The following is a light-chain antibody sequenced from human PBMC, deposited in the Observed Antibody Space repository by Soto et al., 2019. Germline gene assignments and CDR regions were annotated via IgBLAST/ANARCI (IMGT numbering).Light chain of an antibody. Sequence: QSALTQPASVSGSLRQSITISCTGTSSDVGNYDYVSWYQQHPGQAPKLMIYDVNSRPSGVSNRFSGSKYGNTASLTISGLRAEDEANYFCTSYISSGTVVFGGGTKLTVL. CDR1: SSDVGNYDY. J-gene: IGLJ2*01. V-gene: IGLV2-14*03. CDR3: TSYISSGTVV. CDR2: DVN.